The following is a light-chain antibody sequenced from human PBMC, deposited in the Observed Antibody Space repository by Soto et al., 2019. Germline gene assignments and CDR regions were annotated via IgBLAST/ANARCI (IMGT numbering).Light chain of an antibody. CDR3: LQALQTPYT. Sequence: DFVMTQSPLSLPVTPGEPASISCRSSQSLLHSNGYNYLDWYMQKPGQSPQLLIYLGSSRASGVPDRFSGSGSGTDFTLKISRVEAEDVVVYYWLQALQTPYTFGQGTKLEIK. J-gene: IGKJ2*01. V-gene: IGKV2-28*01. CDR2: LGS. CDR1: QSLLHSNGYNY.